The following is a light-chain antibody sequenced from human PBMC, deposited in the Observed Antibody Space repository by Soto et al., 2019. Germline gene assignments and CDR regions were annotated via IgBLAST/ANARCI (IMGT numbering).Light chain of an antibody. J-gene: IGKJ4*01. CDR3: QQYNNWPRMWLT. CDR1: QSVSSN. CDR2: GAS. V-gene: IGKV3-15*01. Sequence: EIVMTQSPATLSVSPGERATLSCRASQSVSSNLAWYQQKPGQAPRLLIYGASTRATGIPARFSGSGSGTEFTLTISSLQSEDFAVYYCQQYNNWPRMWLTFGGGTKVEIK.